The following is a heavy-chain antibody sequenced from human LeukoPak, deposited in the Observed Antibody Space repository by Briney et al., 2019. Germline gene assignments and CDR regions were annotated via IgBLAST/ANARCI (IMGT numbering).Heavy chain of an antibody. J-gene: IGHJ4*02. D-gene: IGHD3-16*01. CDR2: IYYSGST. CDR3: ARKVTFGGVMGYLED. CDR1: GGSISSGVSY. V-gene: IGHV4-31*03. Sequence: SETLSLTCTVSGGSISSGVSYWSWIRQHPGKGLEWIGYIYYSGSTYYNPSLKSRVTISVDTSKNQFSLKLSSVTAADTAVYYCARKVTFGGVMGYLEDWGQGTLVTVSS.